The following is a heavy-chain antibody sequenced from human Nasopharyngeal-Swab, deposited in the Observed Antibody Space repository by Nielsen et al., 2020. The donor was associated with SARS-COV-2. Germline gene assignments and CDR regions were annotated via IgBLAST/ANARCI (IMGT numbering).Heavy chain of an antibody. V-gene: IGHV4-30-4*01. D-gene: IGHD2-21*01. Sequence: WIRQPPGKGLEWIGYIYYSGSTYYNPSLKSRVTMSVDTSKNQFSLKLSSVTAADTAVYYCASHPAGGGGGDYWGQGTLVTVSS. J-gene: IGHJ4*02. CDR3: ASHPAGGGGGDY. CDR2: IYYSGST.